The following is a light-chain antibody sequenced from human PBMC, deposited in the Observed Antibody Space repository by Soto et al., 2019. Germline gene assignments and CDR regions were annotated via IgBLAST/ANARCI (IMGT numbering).Light chain of an antibody. CDR1: QSVSSTF. J-gene: IGKJ4*01. CDR2: DAS. V-gene: IGKV3D-20*02. CDR3: RQLSSYALT. Sequence: PPSSATPSVSPGERATLSCRAVQSVSSTFIAWYQQKPGQAPRLMIYDASSRATGIPDRFGGGGSGTDFALAISRLEPVEFGVYYCRQLSSYALTFGRGTKV.